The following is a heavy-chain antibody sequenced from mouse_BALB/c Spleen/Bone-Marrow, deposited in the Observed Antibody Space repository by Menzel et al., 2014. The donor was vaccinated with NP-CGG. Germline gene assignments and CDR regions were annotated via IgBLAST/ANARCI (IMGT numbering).Heavy chain of an antibody. D-gene: IGHD4-1*01. Sequence: DVKLVESGGGLVKPGGSLKLSCAASGFAFSSYDMSWVRQTPEKRLEWVAYISSGGGSTYYPDTVKGRFTISRDNAKNTLYLQMSSLKSEDTAMYYCARHKLGRWYFDVWGAGTTATVSS. V-gene: IGHV5-12-1*01. CDR2: ISSGGGST. CDR3: ARHKLGRWYFDV. CDR1: GFAFSSYD. J-gene: IGHJ1*01.